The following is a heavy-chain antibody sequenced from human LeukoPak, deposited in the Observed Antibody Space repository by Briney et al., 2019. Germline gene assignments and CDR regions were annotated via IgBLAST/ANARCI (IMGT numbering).Heavy chain of an antibody. CDR1: GGSIYSYY. J-gene: IGHJ5*02. CDR2: ISYSGST. V-gene: IGHV4-59*01. CDR3: AREPGFDSSGYLNWFDP. D-gene: IGHD3-22*01. Sequence: SETLSLTCTVSGGSIYSYYWSWIRQPPGKGLEWIACISYSGSTKYNPSLKSRVTISVDTSKNQLSLKLSSVTAADTAVYYCAREPGFDSSGYLNWFDPWGQGTLVTVSS.